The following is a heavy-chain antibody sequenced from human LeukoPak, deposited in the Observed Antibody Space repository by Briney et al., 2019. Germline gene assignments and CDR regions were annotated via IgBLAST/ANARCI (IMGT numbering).Heavy chain of an antibody. CDR1: GYSVTGDY. CDR3: ARGSIWGDGYNSAFDY. J-gene: IGHJ4*02. Sequence: ASVRGSFTASGYSVTGDYMHGGRQAPGQGLEWMGWINPSSGGTYYAQKFQGRVTMTRDTSISTAYMELSMLRSDDTALYYCARGSIWGDGYNSAFDYWGQGTLVTVSS. D-gene: IGHD5-24*01. V-gene: IGHV1-2*02. CDR2: INPSSGGT.